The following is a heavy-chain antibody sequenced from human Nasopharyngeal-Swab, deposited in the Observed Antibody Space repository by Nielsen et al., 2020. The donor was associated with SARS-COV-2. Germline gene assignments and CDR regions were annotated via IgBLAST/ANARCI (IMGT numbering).Heavy chain of an antibody. J-gene: IGHJ3*02. V-gene: IGHV7-4-1*02. CDR3: ARDVGLALYYDILTGYSSDAFDI. Sequence: ASVKVSCKASGYTFTSYAMNWVRQAPGQGLEWMGWINTDTGNPTYAQGFTGRFVFSLDTSVSTAYLQISSLKAEDTAVYYCARDVGLALYYDILTGYSSDAFDIWGQGTMVTVSS. CDR1: GYTFTSYA. D-gene: IGHD3-9*01. CDR2: INTDTGNP.